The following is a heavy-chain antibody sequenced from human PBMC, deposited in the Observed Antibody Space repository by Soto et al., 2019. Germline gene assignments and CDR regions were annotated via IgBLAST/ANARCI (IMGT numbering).Heavy chain of an antibody. CDR3: ARDYDVNTAVDYWYFDL. Sequence: QVQLQESGPRLVTPSETLTLTCSLSGGSITNHYWGWIPQPPGKGLEFIGRIYPSGRAHYNPSLQSRVTMSVDTSKNQFSLKVNSVTAADTAIYYCARDYDVNTAVDYWYFDLWGRGTLVTVSS. V-gene: IGHV4-4*07. J-gene: IGHJ2*01. CDR2: IYPSGRA. CDR1: GGSITNHY. D-gene: IGHD5-18*01.